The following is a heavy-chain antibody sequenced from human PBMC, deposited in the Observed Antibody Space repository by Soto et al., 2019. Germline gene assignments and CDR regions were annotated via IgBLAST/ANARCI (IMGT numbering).Heavy chain of an antibody. Sequence: WWSLRLSCALAGVTLNNYGMTWFCQAPGKGLEWVSAISGNGLSTYYADSVKGRFTISRDISKNTLYLQMNSLRAEDTAVYYCFKYRLIGDSRTTLGMGICGAGTMVTVS. CDR1: GVTLNNYG. CDR3: FKYRLIGDSRTTLGMGI. D-gene: IGHD2-21*01. V-gene: IGHV3-23*01. CDR2: ISGNGLST. J-gene: IGHJ6*02.